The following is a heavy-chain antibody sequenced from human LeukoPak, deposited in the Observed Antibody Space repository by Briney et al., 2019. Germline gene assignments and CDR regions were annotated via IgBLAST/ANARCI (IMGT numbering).Heavy chain of an antibody. D-gene: IGHD5-12*01. CDR2: IQEDGSEK. CDR1: GFVFRDYW. V-gene: IGHV3-7*03. J-gene: IGHJ4*02. CDR3: ARGYRSFDY. Sequence: PGRSLRLCCAASGFVFRDYWMSWVRQAPGKGLEWVANIQEDGSEKYYADPVKGRFTITRDNAKNSMYLQMNSLRVEDAAVYYCARGYRSFDYWGQGTLVTASS.